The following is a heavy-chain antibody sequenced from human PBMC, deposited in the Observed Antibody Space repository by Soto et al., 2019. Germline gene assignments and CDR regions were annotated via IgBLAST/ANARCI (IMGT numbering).Heavy chain of an antibody. CDR2: TRNKANGYTT. D-gene: IGHD4-17*01. CDR1: GFTLSDHY. CDR3: AREPQLTSVTVFDY. Sequence: EVQLVESEGGLVQPGGSLRLSCAASGFTLSDHYMDWVRQAPGKGLEWVGRTRNKANGYTTEYAASVKGRFTISRDDSKNSLYLQMNSLITEDTAVYYCAREPQLTSVTVFDYWGQGTPVTVSS. V-gene: IGHV3-72*01. J-gene: IGHJ4*02.